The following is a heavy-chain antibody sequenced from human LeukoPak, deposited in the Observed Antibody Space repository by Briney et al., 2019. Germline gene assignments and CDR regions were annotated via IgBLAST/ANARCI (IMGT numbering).Heavy chain of an antibody. Sequence: GGSLRLSCAASGFTFSSYSMNWVRQAPGKGLEWVSSISSSSSYIYYADSVKGRFTISRDNAKNSLYLQMNSLRAEDTAVYYCARDRHYYDSSGLDIWGQGTTVTVSS. CDR2: ISSSSSYI. CDR1: GFTFSSYS. V-gene: IGHV3-21*01. CDR3: ARDRHYYDSSGLDI. D-gene: IGHD3-22*01. J-gene: IGHJ3*02.